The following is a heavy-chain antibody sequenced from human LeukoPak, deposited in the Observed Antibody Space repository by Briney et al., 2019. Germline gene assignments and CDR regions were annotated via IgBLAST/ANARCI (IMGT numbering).Heavy chain of an antibody. CDR3: ASLTTVAHY. Sequence: GGSLRLSCAASGFTFSNAWMSWVRQAPGKGLEWVSAISGSGGSTYYADSVKGRFTISRDNSKNTLYLQMNSLRAEDTAVYYCASLTTVAHYWGQGTLVTVSS. J-gene: IGHJ4*02. CDR1: GFTFSNAW. V-gene: IGHV3-23*01. CDR2: ISGSGGST. D-gene: IGHD4-23*01.